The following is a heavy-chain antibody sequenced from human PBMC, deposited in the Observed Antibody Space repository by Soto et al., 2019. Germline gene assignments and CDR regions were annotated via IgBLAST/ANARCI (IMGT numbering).Heavy chain of an antibody. Sequence: EVQLLESGEAFVQPGGSLRLSCAASGFTFNSYAMSWVRQAPGKGLEWVSAIGSDGTAIQYADSGKGRFTISKDNSNDMLYLQMNSLRAEDTAVYYCVRPGLTVPGTRYFDHWGQGALVTVSS. V-gene: IGHV3-23*05. CDR3: VRPGLTVPGTRYFDH. CDR2: IGSDGTAI. D-gene: IGHD6-19*01. J-gene: IGHJ4*02. CDR1: GFTFNSYA.